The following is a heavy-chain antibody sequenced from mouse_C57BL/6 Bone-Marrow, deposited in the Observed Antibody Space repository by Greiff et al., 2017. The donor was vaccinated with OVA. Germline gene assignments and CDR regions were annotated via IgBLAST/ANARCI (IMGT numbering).Heavy chain of an antibody. CDR3: ARWDGLLFAY. CDR1: GYTFTDYN. Sequence: VQLKESGPELVKPGASVKIPCKASGYTFTDYNMDWVKQSHGKSLEWIGDINPNNGGTIYNQKFKGKATLTVDKSSSTAYMELRSLTSEDTAVYYCARWDGLLFAYWGQGTLVTVSA. J-gene: IGHJ3*01. V-gene: IGHV1-18*01. CDR2: INPNNGGT. D-gene: IGHD2-3*01.